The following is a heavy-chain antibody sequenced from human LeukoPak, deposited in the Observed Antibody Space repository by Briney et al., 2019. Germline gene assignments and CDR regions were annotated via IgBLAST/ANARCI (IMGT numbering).Heavy chain of an antibody. CDR3: ARGFSPSYYGSGSYYKAASYYYMDV. CDR1: GGSFSGYY. CDR2: INHSGST. V-gene: IGHV4-34*01. Sequence: SETLSLTCAVYGGSFSGYYWSWIRQPPGKGLEWIGEINHSGSTNYNPSLKSRVTISVDTSKNQFSLKLSSVTAADTAVYYCARGFSPSYYGSGSYYKAASYYYMDVWGKGTTVTVSS. D-gene: IGHD3-10*01. J-gene: IGHJ6*03.